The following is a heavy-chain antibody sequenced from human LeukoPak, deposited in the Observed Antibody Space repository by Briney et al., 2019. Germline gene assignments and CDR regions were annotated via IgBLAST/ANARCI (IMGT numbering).Heavy chain of an antibody. D-gene: IGHD3-10*01. Sequence: SVKVSCKASGGTFSSYAISWVRQAPGQGLEWMGGIIPIFGTANYAQKFQGRVTITTDESTSTAYMELSSLRSEDTAVYYCARGGTYGSGSYYKGYYYYYMDVWGKGTTVNVSS. CDR3: ARGGTYGSGSYYKGYYYYYMDV. CDR1: GGTFSSYA. J-gene: IGHJ6*03. V-gene: IGHV1-69*05. CDR2: IIPIFGTA.